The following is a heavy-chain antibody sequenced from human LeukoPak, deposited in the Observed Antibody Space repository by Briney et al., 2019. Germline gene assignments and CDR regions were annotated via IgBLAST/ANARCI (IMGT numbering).Heavy chain of an antibody. V-gene: IGHV4-61*05. Sequence: NPSETLSPTCTVSGGSISSSSYYWGWIRQPPGKGLEWIGYIYYSGSTNYSPSLKSRVTISVDTSKNQFSLKLSSVTAADTAVYYCARSGYCSGGSCYPGGDYYYYYMDVWGKGTTVTVSS. CDR3: ARSGYCSGGSCYPGGDYYYYYMDV. CDR2: IYYSGST. CDR1: GGSISSSSYY. J-gene: IGHJ6*03. D-gene: IGHD2-15*01.